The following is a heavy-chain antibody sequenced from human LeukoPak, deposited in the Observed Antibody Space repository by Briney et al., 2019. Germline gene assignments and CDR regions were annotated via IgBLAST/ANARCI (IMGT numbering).Heavy chain of an antibody. V-gene: IGHV3-7*01. CDR3: ASQSSGGFFEDY. D-gene: IGHD3-3*01. Sequence: PGESLRLSCAASGFTFSSYWMSWVRQAPGKGLECVANIKQDGSEKYYVDSVKGRFTISRDNAKKSLYLQMNSLRAEDTAVYYCASQSSGGFFEDYWGQGTLVTVSS. J-gene: IGHJ4*02. CDR2: IKQDGSEK. CDR1: GFTFSSYW.